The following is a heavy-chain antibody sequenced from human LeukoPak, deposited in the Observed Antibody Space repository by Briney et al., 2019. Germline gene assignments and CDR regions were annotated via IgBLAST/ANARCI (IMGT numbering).Heavy chain of an antibody. J-gene: IGHJ2*01. Sequence: SETLSLTCTVSGGSISSSSYYWGWIRQPPGKGLEWIGSIYYSGSTYYNPSLKSRVTISVDTSKNQFSLKLSSVTAADTAVYYCARDWHDFWSGTPDLWGRGTLVTVSS. V-gene: IGHV4-39*07. CDR3: ARDWHDFWSGTPDL. D-gene: IGHD3-3*01. CDR2: IYYSGST. CDR1: GGSISSSSYY.